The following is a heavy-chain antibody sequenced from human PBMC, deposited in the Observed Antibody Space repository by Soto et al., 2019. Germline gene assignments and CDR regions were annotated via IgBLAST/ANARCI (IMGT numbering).Heavy chain of an antibody. CDR2: ISGSGGSGRG. J-gene: IGHJ4*02. CDR3: AKDLDDYSSAIDF. Sequence: GGSLRLSCVGSGFSFRKYAMNWVRQAPGKGLEWVSGISGSGGSGRGFYADPVKGRLTISRDNSKNTLYPEMNSLRAEDTAVYYCAKDLDDYSSAIDFWGQGTLVTVSS. CDR1: GFSFRKYA. V-gene: IGHV3-23*01. D-gene: IGHD4-4*01.